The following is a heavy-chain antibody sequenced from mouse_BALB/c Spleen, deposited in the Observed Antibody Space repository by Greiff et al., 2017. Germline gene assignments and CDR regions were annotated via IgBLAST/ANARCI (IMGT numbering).Heavy chain of an antibody. D-gene: IGHD2-4*01. CDR2: ISYSGST. CDR1: GYSITSDYA. J-gene: IGHJ4*01. V-gene: IGHV3-2*02. Sequence: DVQLVESGPGLVKPSQSLSLTCTVTGYSITSDYAWNWIRQFPGNKLEWMGYISYSGSTSYNPSLKSRISITRDTSKNQFFLKLNSVTTEDTATYYCAREDYDYDVPYAMDYWGQGTSVTVSS. CDR3: AREDYDYDVPYAMDY.